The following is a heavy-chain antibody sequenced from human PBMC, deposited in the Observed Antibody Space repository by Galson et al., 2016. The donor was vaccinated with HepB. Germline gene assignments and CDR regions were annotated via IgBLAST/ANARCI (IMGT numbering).Heavy chain of an antibody. V-gene: IGHV3-53*01. D-gene: IGHD6-19*01. CDR3: AKDHGNRWLNNWFDP. J-gene: IGHJ5*02. CDR1: GFTVSSSY. CDR2: IYSGGST. Sequence: SLRLSCAASGFTVSSSYMSWVRQAPGKGLEWVSVIYSGGSTYYADSAKGRFTISRDNSKNTLYLQMNSLRDEDTAVYYCAKDHGNRWLNNWFDPWGQGTLVTVSS.